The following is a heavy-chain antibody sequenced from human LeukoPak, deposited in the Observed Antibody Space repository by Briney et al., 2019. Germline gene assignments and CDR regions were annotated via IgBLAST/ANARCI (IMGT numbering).Heavy chain of an antibody. CDR1: GFTFSSYW. V-gene: IGHV3-7*01. Sequence: GGSLRLSCAASGFTFSSYWMSWVRQAPGKGLEWVANIKQDGSEKYYVDSVKGRFTISRDNAKNSLYLQMNSLRAEDTAVYYCARDPNFLVRGVITDYWGQGTLVTVSS. D-gene: IGHD3-10*01. J-gene: IGHJ4*02. CDR3: ARDPNFLVRGVITDY. CDR2: IKQDGSEK.